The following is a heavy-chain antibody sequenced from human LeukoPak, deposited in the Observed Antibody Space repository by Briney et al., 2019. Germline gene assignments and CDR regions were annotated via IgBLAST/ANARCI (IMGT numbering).Heavy chain of an antibody. CDR1: GFTFSSYA. CDR2: ISGSGGST. Sequence: GSLRLSCAASGFTFSSYAMSWVRQAPGKGLEWVSAISGSGGSTYYADSVKGRFTISRDNSKNSLYLQMNSLRAEDTALYYCAKGSRYFDWLLPFDYWGQGTLVTVSS. CDR3: AKGSRYFDWLLPFDY. J-gene: IGHJ4*02. V-gene: IGHV3-23*01. D-gene: IGHD3-9*01.